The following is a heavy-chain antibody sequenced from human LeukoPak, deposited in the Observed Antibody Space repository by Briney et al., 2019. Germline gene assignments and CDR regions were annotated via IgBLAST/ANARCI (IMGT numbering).Heavy chain of an antibody. CDR1: EFTFSSYE. V-gene: IGHV3-48*03. D-gene: IGHD6-19*01. CDR2: ISSSGSTK. CDR3: ARGPHPYTSGWYHFDY. Sequence: GGSLRLSCAASEFTFSSYEMNWVRQAPGKGLEGVSYISSSGSTKYYADSVKGRFTISRDNAKNSLYLQMNSLRVEDTALYYCARGPHPYTSGWYHFDYWGQGTLVTVSS. J-gene: IGHJ4*02.